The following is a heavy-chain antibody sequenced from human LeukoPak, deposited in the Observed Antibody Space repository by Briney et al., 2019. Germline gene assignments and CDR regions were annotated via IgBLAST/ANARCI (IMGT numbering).Heavy chain of an antibody. CDR2: ISGSGGAGT. V-gene: IGHV3-23*01. CDR3: VKDRGGSPFYGMDV. Sequence: GGSLRLSCAAPGFTFSSYAMSWVRQAPGKGLEWVSTISGSGGAGTYYADSVKGRFTISRDNSKNTLYLPMNSLRAEDTAVYYCVKDRGGSPFYGMDVWGQGTTVTVSS. J-gene: IGHJ6*02. CDR1: GFTFSSYA. D-gene: IGHD1-26*01.